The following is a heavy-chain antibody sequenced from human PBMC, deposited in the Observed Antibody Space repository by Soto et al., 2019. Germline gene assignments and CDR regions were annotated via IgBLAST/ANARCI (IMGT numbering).Heavy chain of an antibody. D-gene: IGHD5-12*01. CDR1: GYRFNNYG. CDR3: ATTTSGYGGRRSSY. V-gene: IGHV1-18*01. CDR2: ISTYNGNT. J-gene: IGHJ4*02. Sequence: QVQLVQSGPEVKKPGASVKVSCKASGYRFNNYGVNWVRQAPGQGLEWMGWISTYNGNTDYGQRFQGRVTMTTDISTSTAYMEVRSLTSDDTAIYYCATTTSGYGGRRSSYWGQGTLVSVSS.